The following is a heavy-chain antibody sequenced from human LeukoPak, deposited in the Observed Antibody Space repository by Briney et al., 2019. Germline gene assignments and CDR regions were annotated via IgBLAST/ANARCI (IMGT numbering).Heavy chain of an antibody. J-gene: IGHJ4*02. V-gene: IGHV4-34*01. CDR1: GGSFSGYY. D-gene: IGHD2-2*01. CDR3: ARFLRKIGYCSSTSCRTGYYFDY. Sequence: SETLSLTCAVYGGSFSGYYWSWIRRPPGKGLEWIGEINHSGSTNYNPSLKSRVTISVDTSKNQFSLKLSSVTAADTAVYYCARFLRKIGYCSSTSCRTGYYFDYWGQGTLVTVSS. CDR2: INHSGST.